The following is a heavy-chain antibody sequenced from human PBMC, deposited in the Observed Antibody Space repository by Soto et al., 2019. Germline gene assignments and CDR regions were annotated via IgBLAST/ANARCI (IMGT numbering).Heavy chain of an antibody. CDR2: IYDSGST. D-gene: IGHD2-2*01. CDR3: ARHEGFQLLSWFDP. Sequence: SETLSLTCSVSGGSISNYYWSWIRQPPGKGLEWLGNIYDSGSTNYNPSLKSRVTISVDTPKNQFSLKLTSVTAADTAVYYCARHEGFQLLSWFDPWGQGPLVTVSS. V-gene: IGHV4-59*08. J-gene: IGHJ5*02. CDR1: GGSISNYY.